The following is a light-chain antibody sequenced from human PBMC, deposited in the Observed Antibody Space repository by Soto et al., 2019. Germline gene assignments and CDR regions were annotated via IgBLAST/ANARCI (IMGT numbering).Light chain of an antibody. J-gene: IGKJ5*01. CDR2: DAS. CDR1: QDISNY. CDR3: QQYDNLIT. Sequence: DTQMPQSPSSLSASVGDRVTITCQASQDISNYLNWYQQKPGKAPKLLLYDASNLETGVPSRFSGSGSGTDFTFTISSLQPEDIATYYCQQYDNLITFGQGTRLEIK. V-gene: IGKV1-33*01.